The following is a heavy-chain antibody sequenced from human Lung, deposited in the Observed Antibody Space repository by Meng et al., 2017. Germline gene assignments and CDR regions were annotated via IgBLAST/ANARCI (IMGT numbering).Heavy chain of an antibody. J-gene: IGHJ4*02. CDR1: GGHTISSSYY. CDR3: ARVKYSSSWYLDF. V-gene: IGHV4-39*07. Sequence: LKRQESGLGRVKPSENMSLTCTVSGGHTISSSYYWGWISQPPGKGLEWIGSISDGGNTYYNPSLQSRVSISVDTSKNQFSLKLRSVTAADTAVYYCARVKYSSSWYLDFWGQGALVTVSS. D-gene: IGHD6-13*01. CDR2: ISDGGNT.